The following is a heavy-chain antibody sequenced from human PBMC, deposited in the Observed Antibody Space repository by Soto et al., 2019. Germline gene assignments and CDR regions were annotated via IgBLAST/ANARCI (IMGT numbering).Heavy chain of an antibody. V-gene: IGHV3-9*01. CDR2: ISWNSGSI. CDR1: GFTFDDYA. CDR3: AKDMGCGGDCYSNYYYYGMDV. J-gene: IGHJ6*02. D-gene: IGHD2-21*02. Sequence: GGSLRLSYAASGFTFDDYAMHWVRQAPGKGLEWVSGISWNSGSIGYADSVKGRFTISRDNAKNSLYLQMNSLRAEDTALYYCAKDMGCGGDCYSNYYYYGMDVWGQGTTVTVSS.